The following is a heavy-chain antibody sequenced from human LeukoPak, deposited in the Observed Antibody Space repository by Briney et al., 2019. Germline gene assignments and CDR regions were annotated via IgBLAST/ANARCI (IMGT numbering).Heavy chain of an antibody. CDR1: GGSFGRYA. CDR3: ARSQGYSYGSSY. V-gene: IGHV1-69*13. D-gene: IGHD5-18*01. Sequence: ASVTVSCTAPGGSFGRYAISWVRQAPGQGLEWMGGIVPILGTANYAQKFQGRVTITADDSTGTAYMELTSLRSADTAVYYCARSQGYSYGSSYWGQGTLVTVSS. CDR2: IVPILGTA. J-gene: IGHJ4*02.